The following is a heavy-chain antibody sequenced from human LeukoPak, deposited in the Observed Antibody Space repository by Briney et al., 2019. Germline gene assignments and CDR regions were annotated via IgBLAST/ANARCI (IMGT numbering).Heavy chain of an antibody. D-gene: IGHD6-13*01. Sequence: PGGSLRLSCAASGFTFSNYAMSWVRQAPGKGLEWVSVIYSGGSTYYADSVKGRFTISRDNSKNTLYLQMNSLRAEDTAVYYCARDSSSWSNYFDNWGQGTLVTVSS. CDR3: ARDSSSWSNYFDN. J-gene: IGHJ4*02. V-gene: IGHV3-53*01. CDR1: GFTFSNYA. CDR2: IYSGGST.